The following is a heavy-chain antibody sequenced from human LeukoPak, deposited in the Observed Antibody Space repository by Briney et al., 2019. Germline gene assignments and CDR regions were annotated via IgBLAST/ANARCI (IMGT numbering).Heavy chain of an antibody. Sequence: GGSLRLSCAASGFTFSSAWMSWVRQAPGKGLEWFGRIKSKAAGGTTDFTAPVEGRFTISRDDSKNTVYLQMNSLRAEDTAVYYCAKGGLESSSSRTYFDYWGQGTLVTVSS. CDR3: AKGGLESSSSRTYFDY. CDR1: GFTFSSAW. D-gene: IGHD6-6*01. V-gene: IGHV3-15*01. CDR2: IKSKAAGGTT. J-gene: IGHJ4*02.